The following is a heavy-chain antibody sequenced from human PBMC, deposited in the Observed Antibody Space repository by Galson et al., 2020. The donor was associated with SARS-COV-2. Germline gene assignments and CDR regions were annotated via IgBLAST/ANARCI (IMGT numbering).Heavy chain of an antibody. Sequence: SETLSLTCTVSAYSITSGHYWAWIRQSPGKGLEWIGSIHHRGSAYSNPPLKSRVSISVDMSKNQFSLKLTSVTAADTAVYYCARVPLGSETCFDPWGQGTLVTVSS. CDR2: IHHRGSA. V-gene: IGHV4-38-2*02. J-gene: IGHJ5*02. D-gene: IGHD7-27*01. CDR1: AYSITSGHY. CDR3: ARVPLGSETCFDP.